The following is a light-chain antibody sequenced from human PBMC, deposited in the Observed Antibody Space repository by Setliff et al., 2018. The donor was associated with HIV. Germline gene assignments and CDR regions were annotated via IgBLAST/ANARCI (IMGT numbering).Light chain of an antibody. Sequence: QSALTQPPSVSGAPGQRVTISCTGSNSNIGAGYDVHWYRQFPGTAPKLLIYGNINRPSGVPDRFSGSKSGTSGSLTITGLQAEDEADYYCQSYDSSLSAHVFGTGTKVTVL. V-gene: IGLV1-40*01. CDR3: QSYDSSLSAHV. CDR1: NSNIGAGYD. J-gene: IGLJ1*01. CDR2: GNI.